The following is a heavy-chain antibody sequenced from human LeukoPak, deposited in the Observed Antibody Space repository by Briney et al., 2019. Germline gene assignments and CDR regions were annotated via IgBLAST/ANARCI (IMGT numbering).Heavy chain of an antibody. Sequence: GGSLRLSCAASGFTFSSYGMHWVRQAPGKGLEWVAVISYDGSNKYYADSVKGRFTISRDNSKNIVFLQMNSLRTEDTAVYYCAKDVMVRGVINGFDYWGQGTLVTVSS. CDR1: GFTFSSYG. J-gene: IGHJ4*02. CDR2: ISYDGSNK. V-gene: IGHV3-30*18. D-gene: IGHD3-10*01. CDR3: AKDVMVRGVINGFDY.